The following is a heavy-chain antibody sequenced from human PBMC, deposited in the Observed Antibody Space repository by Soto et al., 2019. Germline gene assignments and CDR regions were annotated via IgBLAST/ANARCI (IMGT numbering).Heavy chain of an antibody. D-gene: IGHD2-21*02. V-gene: IGHV4-59*08. CDR3: ARHGGNSVIAGLDY. CDR1: GGCISSYY. CDR2: IYYSGST. J-gene: IGHJ4*02. Sequence: PSGSLSITCAVSGGCISSYYGSWIRQPPGKGLEWIGYIYYSGSTNYNPSLKSRVTISVDTSKNQFSLKLSSVTAADTAVYYCARHGGNSVIAGLDYWGQGTLVTVSS.